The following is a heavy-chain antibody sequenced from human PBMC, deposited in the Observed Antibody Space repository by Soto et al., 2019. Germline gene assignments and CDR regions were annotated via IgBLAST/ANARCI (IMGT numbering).Heavy chain of an antibody. Sequence: SETLSLTCTVSGGSISSSHYHWGWIRQPPGKGLEWIASIHYSGSTHYNPSLKSRVTVSMDTSKSQFSLRLSSVTAADTAVYYCARADGFGVVTTFMDYWGQGTLVTVSS. CDR1: GGSISSSHYH. CDR2: IHYSGST. CDR3: ARADGFGVVTTFMDY. V-gene: IGHV4-39*01. J-gene: IGHJ4*02. D-gene: IGHD3-3*01.